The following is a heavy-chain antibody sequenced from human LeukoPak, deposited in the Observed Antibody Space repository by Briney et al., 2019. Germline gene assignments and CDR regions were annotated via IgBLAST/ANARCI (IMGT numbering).Heavy chain of an antibody. J-gene: IGHJ6*03. D-gene: IGHD2-2*02. V-gene: IGHV1-8*01. CDR3: ARGTVVVPAAILLHYYYYMDV. CDR1: GYTFTSYD. Sequence: GASVKVSCKASGYTFTSYDINWVRQATGQGLEWMGWMNPNSGNTGYAQKFQGRVTMTRNTSISTAYMELSSLRSEDTAVYDCARGTVVVPAAILLHYYYYMDVWGKGTTVTVSS. CDR2: MNPNSGNT.